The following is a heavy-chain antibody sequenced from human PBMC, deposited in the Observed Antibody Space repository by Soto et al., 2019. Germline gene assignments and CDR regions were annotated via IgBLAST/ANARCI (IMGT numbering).Heavy chain of an antibody. D-gene: IGHD3-16*01. CDR1: GYDFTTYG. J-gene: IGHJ4*02. V-gene: IGHV1-18*01. Sequence: ASVKVSCKGSGYDFTTYGITWVRQAPGQGLEWMAWISAHNGNTDYAQKLQGRVTVTRDTSTSTAYMELRSLRSDDTAMYYCARVIGGLYYFDYWGQGTLVTSPQ. CDR3: ARVIGGLYYFDY. CDR2: ISAHNGNT.